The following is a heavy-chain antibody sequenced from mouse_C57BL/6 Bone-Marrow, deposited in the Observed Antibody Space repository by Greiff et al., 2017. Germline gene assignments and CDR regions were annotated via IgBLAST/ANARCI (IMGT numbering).Heavy chain of an antibody. Sequence: VQLKQSVAELVRPGASVKLSCTASGFNIQNSYMHWVKQRPEQGLEWIGRLDPANGNTKYAQKFQSKATITADNSSHTAYLQLRSLTSEATAIYYGASYGWKVAYWGQGTLVTVSA. CDR2: LDPANGNT. CDR3: ASYGWKVAY. J-gene: IGHJ3*01. V-gene: IGHV14-3*01. CDR1: GFNIQNSY. D-gene: IGHD2-2*01.